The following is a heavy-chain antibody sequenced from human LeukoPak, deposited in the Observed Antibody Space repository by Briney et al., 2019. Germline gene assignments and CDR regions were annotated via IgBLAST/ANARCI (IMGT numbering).Heavy chain of an antibody. CDR3: ARDRSSGWFGD. J-gene: IGHJ1*01. CDR1: GYTFIDYH. D-gene: IGHD6-19*01. CDR2: INPKSAGT. V-gene: IGHV1-2*02. Sequence: ASVRVSCKCSGYTFIDYHIHWVRQAPGQGLEWMGWINPKSAGTDYAQNFQGRVTMTRDTSISTAYLDLSGLRSDDTAVYFCARDRSSGWFGDWGQGTLVIVSS.